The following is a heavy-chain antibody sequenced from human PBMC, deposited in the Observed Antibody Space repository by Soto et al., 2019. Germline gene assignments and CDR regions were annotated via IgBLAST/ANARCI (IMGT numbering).Heavy chain of an antibody. V-gene: IGHV1-46*01. CDR1: GYIFTNYY. D-gene: IGHD2-15*01. CDR2: LTPSDGGT. J-gene: IGHJ4*02. CDR3: ARAPRFTPSGDLDY. Sequence: QVQLLQSGAEVKTPGATVKVSCKTSGYIFTNYYMHWVRQAPGQGLEWMGRLTPSDGGTVYAPKFQDRITVTRDTSTAAVYMELSSLRFDDTAIYSCARAPRFTPSGDLDYWGQGTLVTVSS.